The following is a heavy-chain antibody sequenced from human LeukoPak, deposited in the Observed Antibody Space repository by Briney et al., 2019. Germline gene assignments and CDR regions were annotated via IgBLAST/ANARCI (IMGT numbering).Heavy chain of an antibody. CDR3: ARVGRLAMGTATAFDI. J-gene: IGHJ3*02. V-gene: IGHV4-59*11. CDR2: IYYSGGT. Sequence: SETLSLTCTVSGGSISSLYWSWIRQPPGKGLEWIGYIYYSGGTDYNPSLMSRVTISVDTSKNQFSLKLSSVSAADTAVYYCARVGRLAMGTATAFDIWGQGTMVTVSS. CDR1: GGSISSLY. D-gene: IGHD1-26*01.